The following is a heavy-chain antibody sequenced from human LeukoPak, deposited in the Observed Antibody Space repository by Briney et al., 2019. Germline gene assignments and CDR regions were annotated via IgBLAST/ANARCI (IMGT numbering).Heavy chain of an antibody. CDR1: GGSISSGIYY. Sequence: PSETLSLTCTVSGGSISSGIYYWSWIRQPPGKGLEWIGYIYYSGSTNYNPSLKSRVTISVDTSKNQFSLKLNSVTAADTAVYYCAREREGPYGYLDYWGQGTLVTVSS. CDR3: AREREGPYGYLDY. D-gene: IGHD4-17*01. CDR2: IYYSGST. V-gene: IGHV4-61*01. J-gene: IGHJ4*02.